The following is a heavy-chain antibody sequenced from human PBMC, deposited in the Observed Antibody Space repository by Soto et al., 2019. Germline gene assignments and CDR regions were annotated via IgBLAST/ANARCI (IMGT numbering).Heavy chain of an antibody. Sequence: ASVKVSCKASGYIFTAYSMHWVRQAPGQGLEGVGWFNPNSGDTIYAQKFQGRVTLTGDTSISTAYMELYSLTSDDTAVYYCAREASAVISLDYWGQGTLVTVSS. D-gene: IGHD6-19*01. CDR1: GYIFTAYS. CDR3: AREASAVISLDY. CDR2: FNPNSGDT. V-gene: IGHV1-2*02. J-gene: IGHJ4*02.